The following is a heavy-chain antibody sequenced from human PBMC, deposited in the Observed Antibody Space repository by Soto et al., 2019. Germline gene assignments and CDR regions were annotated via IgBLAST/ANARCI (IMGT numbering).Heavy chain of an antibody. V-gene: IGHV3-7*01. D-gene: IGHD3-9*01. Sequence: GGSLRLSCAASGFTFSSYWMSWVRQAPGKGLEWVANIKQDGSEKYYVDSVKGRFTISRDNAKNSLYLQMNSLRAEDTAVYYCARASSKDYDILTGYSLFDYWGQGTLVTVSS. CDR3: ARASSKDYDILTGYSLFDY. CDR1: GFTFSSYW. CDR2: IKQDGSEK. J-gene: IGHJ4*02.